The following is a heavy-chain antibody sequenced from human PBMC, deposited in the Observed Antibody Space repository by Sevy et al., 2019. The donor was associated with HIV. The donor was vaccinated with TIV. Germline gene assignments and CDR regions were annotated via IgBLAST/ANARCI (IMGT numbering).Heavy chain of an antibody. V-gene: IGHV1-2*02. CDR2: INPNSGDT. J-gene: IGHJ4*02. CDR1: GYTFTGQY. CDR3: SGDLRLRGYSYGCFDY. Sequence: ASVKVSCKASGYTFTGQYIHWVRQAPGQGLEWMGWINPNSGDTKYEQEFKGRVTMTRETSISTAYMELSGLKSDDTAVYYCSGDLRLRGYSYGCFDYWGQGTLVTVSS. D-gene: IGHD5-18*01.